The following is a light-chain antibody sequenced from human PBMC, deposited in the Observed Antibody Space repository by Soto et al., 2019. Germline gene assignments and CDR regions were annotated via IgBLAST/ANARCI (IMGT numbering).Light chain of an antibody. CDR3: QQYGSSPRT. Sequence: EIVLTQSPGTLSLSPGERATLSCRASQSVSSSYLAWYQQKPGQAPRLLIYGASSRAIGIPDRFTGSGSGTDFTLTISRLEPEDFAVYYCQQYGSSPRTFGQGTMVDI. CDR1: QSVSSSY. J-gene: IGKJ1*01. V-gene: IGKV3-20*01. CDR2: GAS.